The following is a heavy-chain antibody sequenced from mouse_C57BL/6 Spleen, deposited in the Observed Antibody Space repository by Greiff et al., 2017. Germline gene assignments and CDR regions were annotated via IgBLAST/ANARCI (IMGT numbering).Heavy chain of an antibody. V-gene: IGHV1-64*01. J-gene: IGHJ3*01. CDR2: IHPNSGST. CDR3: ARRDYGWFAY. D-gene: IGHD2-4*01. Sequence: QVQLQQPGAELVKPGASVKLSCKASGYTFTSYWMHWVKQRPGQGLEWIGMIHPNSGSTNYNEKFKSKATLTVDKSSSTAYMQLSVLTSEDSAVYYCARRDYGWFAYWGQGTLVTVSA. CDR1: GYTFTSYW.